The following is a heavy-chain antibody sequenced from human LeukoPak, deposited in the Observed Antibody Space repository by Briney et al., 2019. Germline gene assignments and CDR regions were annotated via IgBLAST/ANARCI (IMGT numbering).Heavy chain of an antibody. CDR3: ARDPYYYDSSGYQY. V-gene: IGHV3-7*01. J-gene: IGHJ4*02. Sequence: GGSLRLSCAASGFTFSSYSMNWVRQAPGKGLEWVANIKQDGSEKYYVDSVKGRFTISRDNAKNSLYLQMNSLRAEDTAVYYCARDPYYYDSSGYQYWGQGTLVTVSS. CDR1: GFTFSSYS. D-gene: IGHD3-22*01. CDR2: IKQDGSEK.